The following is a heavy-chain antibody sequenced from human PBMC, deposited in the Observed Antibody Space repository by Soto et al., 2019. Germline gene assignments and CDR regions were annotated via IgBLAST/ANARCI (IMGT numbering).Heavy chain of an antibody. D-gene: IGHD5-12*01. Sequence: EVRLLESGGGLVQPGVSLRLSCAASGFTFSSYAMSWVRQAPGKGLEWVSAISGSGGSTYYADSVKGRFTISRDNSNNTLYLQMNSLRAEDTAVYYCAKDGLRYYGMDVWGQGTTVTVSS. J-gene: IGHJ6*02. CDR3: AKDGLRYYGMDV. CDR2: ISGSGGST. CDR1: GFTFSSYA. V-gene: IGHV3-23*01.